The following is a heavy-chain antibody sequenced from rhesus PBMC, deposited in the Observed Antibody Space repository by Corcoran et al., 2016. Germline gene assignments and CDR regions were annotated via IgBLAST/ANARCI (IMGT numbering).Heavy chain of an antibody. D-gene: IGHD2-33*01. Sequence: QVQLQASGPGLVKPSEPLSLPCAVSGGSFSSYWLGGFLHPPGKGLEWIGSIYGSSGSTEYNPSLKSRATISRDTSKNQFSLKLSSVTAADTAVYYCARGIHCSDSGCSLPWGQGVLVTVSS. CDR1: GGSFSSYW. CDR2: IYGSSGST. V-gene: IGHV4-160*01. CDR3: ARGIHCSDSGCSLP. J-gene: IGHJ4*01.